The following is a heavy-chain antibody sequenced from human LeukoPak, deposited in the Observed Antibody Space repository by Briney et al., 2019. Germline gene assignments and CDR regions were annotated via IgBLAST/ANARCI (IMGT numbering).Heavy chain of an antibody. V-gene: IGHV1-18*04. Sequence: ASVKVSCKASGYTFTSYSISWVRQAPGQALEWMVWISAYNGNTNYAQKLQGRVTMITDTSTSTAYMELRSLRSDDTAVYYCARESVCYDILTGYEYNWFDPWGQGTLVTVSS. D-gene: IGHD3-9*01. CDR2: ISAYNGNT. CDR3: ARESVCYDILTGYEYNWFDP. CDR1: GYTFTSYS. J-gene: IGHJ5*02.